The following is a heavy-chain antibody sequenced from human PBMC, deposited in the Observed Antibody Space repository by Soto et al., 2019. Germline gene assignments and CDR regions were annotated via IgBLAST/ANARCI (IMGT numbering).Heavy chain of an antibody. Sequence: XGTLYITCTVSGGSVSSGDYFWSWLRQSPGKRLEWIAXIYYSGSTNYNPSLKSRATISVDTSKSQVSLTLTSMTAADAALYYCARSPNYYCYGFDVWGQGTAVTVSS. CDR3: ARSPNYYCYGFDV. D-gene: IGHD3-10*01. CDR2: IYYSGST. V-gene: IGHV4-61*08. J-gene: IGHJ6*02. CDR1: GGSVSSGDYF.